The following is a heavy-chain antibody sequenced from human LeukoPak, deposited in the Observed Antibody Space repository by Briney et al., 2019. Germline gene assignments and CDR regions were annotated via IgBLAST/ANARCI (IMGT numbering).Heavy chain of an antibody. CDR3: ATRQRIAAPGTIPDY. CDR2: ISGTGGST. Sequence: GGSLRLSCTAAEFTFSNYAMSWVRQAPGKGLEWVSAISGTGGSTYYADSVKGRFTISRDNSKNTLYLQMNSLRAEDTAIYYCATRQRIAAPGTIPDYWGQGTLVTVSS. V-gene: IGHV3-23*01. D-gene: IGHD6-13*01. J-gene: IGHJ4*02. CDR1: EFTFSNYA.